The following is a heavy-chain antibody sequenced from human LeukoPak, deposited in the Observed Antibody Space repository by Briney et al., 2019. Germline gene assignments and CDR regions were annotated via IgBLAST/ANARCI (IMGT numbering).Heavy chain of an antibody. J-gene: IGHJ4*02. V-gene: IGHV3-7*01. Sequence: GGSLRLSCAASGFTFSSYWMSWVRQAPGKGLEWVANIKQDGSEKYYVDSVKGRFTISRDNAKNSLYLQMNSLRAEDTAVYYCARASYSSGNVHFDYWGQGTLVTVPS. D-gene: IGHD6-19*01. CDR2: IKQDGSEK. CDR3: ARASYSSGNVHFDY. CDR1: GFTFSSYW.